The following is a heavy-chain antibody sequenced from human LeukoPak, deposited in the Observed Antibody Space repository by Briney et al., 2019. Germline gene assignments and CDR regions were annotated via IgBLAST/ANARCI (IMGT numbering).Heavy chain of an antibody. CDR1: GYSISSGYY. V-gene: IGHV4-38-2*02. J-gene: IGHJ6*03. CDR2: IYYSGST. CDR3: ARGLDSHRNAHYYMDV. D-gene: IGHD3-9*01. Sequence: SETLSLTCTVSGYSISSGYYWGWIRQPPGKGLEWVGSIYYSGSTYYNPSLKSRVTISVDTSKNQFSLKLSSVTAADTAVYYCARGLDSHRNAHYYMDVWGKGTTVTVSS.